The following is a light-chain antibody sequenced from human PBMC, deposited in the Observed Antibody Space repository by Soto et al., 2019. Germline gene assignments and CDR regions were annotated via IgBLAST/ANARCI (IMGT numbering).Light chain of an antibody. V-gene: IGLV2-14*01. CDR1: SSDVGGYNY. CDR3: NSYTSSSTRV. CDR2: DVS. J-gene: IGLJ2*01. Sequence: QSALTQPASVSGSPGQSITISCTGTSSDVGGYNYVSWYQQHSGKAPKLLIYDVSKWPSGVSNRFSGSKSGNTASLTISGLQAEDEADYYCNSYTSSSTRVFGGGTQLTVL.